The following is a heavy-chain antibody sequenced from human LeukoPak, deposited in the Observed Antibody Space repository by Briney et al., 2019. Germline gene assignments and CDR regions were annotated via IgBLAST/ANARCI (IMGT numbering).Heavy chain of an antibody. D-gene: IGHD3/OR15-3a*01. CDR3: ARDVGIYDFSQGGYYYYMDV. V-gene: IGHV3-7*01. Sequence: PGGSLRLSCAASGFTFNNYWMTWVRQAPGGGLEWVANIKQDGSEKYYVDSVKGRFTISRDNAKKSLYLQMNSLRAEDTAVYYCARDVGIYDFSQGGYYYYMDVWGKGTTVTVSS. CDR1: GFTFNNYW. J-gene: IGHJ6*03. CDR2: IKQDGSEK.